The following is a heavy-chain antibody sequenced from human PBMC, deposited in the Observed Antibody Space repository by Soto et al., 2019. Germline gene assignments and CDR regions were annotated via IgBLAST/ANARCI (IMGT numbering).Heavy chain of an antibody. CDR1: GFTFSSYS. CDR2: ISDTGAIT. CDR3: ARAFTRYKYFIS. V-gene: IGHV3-23*01. D-gene: IGHD3-9*01. J-gene: IGHJ5*02. Sequence: GGSLRLSCAASGFTFSSYSMNWVRQAPGKGLEWVSVISDTGAITLYANSVKGRFTISRDNSRNTLYLQMNSLTAEDTAAYYCARAFTRYKYFISCGQGNLVPVSS.